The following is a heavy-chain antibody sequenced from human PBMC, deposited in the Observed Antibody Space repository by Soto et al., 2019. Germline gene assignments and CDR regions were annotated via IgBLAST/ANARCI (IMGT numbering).Heavy chain of an antibody. J-gene: IGHJ6*02. D-gene: IGHD4-17*01. CDR1: GFTFSSYA. CDR3: AKVVYGDYYYYGMDV. V-gene: IGHV3-23*01. CDR2: ISGSGGST. Sequence: EVQLLESGGDLVQPGGSLRLSCAASGFTFSSYAMSWVRQAPGKGLEWVSAISGSGGSTYYADSVKGRFTISRDNSKNTLYLQMNSLRAEDTAVYYCAKVVYGDYYYYGMDVWGQGTTVTVSS.